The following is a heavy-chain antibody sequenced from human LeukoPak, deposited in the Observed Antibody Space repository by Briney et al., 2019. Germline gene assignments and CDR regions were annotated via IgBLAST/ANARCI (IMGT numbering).Heavy chain of an antibody. CDR1: GFTFSSYW. V-gene: IGHV3-7*01. CDR3: ARDQYCSSTSCYYYYGMDV. Sequence: GGSLRLSCAASGFTFSSYWMSWVRQAPGKGLEWVANIKQDGSEKYYVDSVKGRFTISRDNAKNSLYLQMNSLRAEDTAVYYCARDQYCSSTSCYYYYGMDVWGQGTTVTVSS. D-gene: IGHD2-2*01. CDR2: IKQDGSEK. J-gene: IGHJ6*02.